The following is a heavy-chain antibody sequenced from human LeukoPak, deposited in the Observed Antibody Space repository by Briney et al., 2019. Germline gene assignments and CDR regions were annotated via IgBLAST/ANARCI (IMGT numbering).Heavy chain of an antibody. CDR3: ARDPVYGAVESDY. CDR2: IKQDESEK. V-gene: IGHV3-7*01. Sequence: GGSLRLSCAASGFTFSSYWMSWVRQAPGKGLEWVANIKQDESEKYYVDSVKGRFTISRDNAKNSLYLQMNSLRAEDTAVYYCARDPVYGAVESDYWGQGTLVTVSS. D-gene: IGHD3-10*01. CDR1: GFTFSSYW. J-gene: IGHJ4*02.